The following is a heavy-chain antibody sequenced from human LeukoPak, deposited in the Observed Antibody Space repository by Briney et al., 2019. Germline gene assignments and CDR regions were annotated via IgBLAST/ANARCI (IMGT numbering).Heavy chain of an antibody. J-gene: IGHJ6*02. CDR1: GFTFSSYG. CDR2: IWYDGSNK. CDR3: ARDADSSSPFSYYYYYGMDV. V-gene: IGHV3-33*01. D-gene: IGHD6-13*01. Sequence: GGSLRLSCAASGFTFSSYGMHWVRQAPGKGLEWVAVIWYDGSNKYYADSVKGRFTISRDNSKNTLYLQMNILRAEDTAVYYCARDADSSSPFSYYYYYGMDVWGQGTTVTVSS.